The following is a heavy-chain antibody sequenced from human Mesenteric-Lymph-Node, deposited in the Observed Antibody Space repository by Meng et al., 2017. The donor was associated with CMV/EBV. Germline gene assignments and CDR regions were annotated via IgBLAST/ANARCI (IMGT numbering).Heavy chain of an antibody. J-gene: IGHJ4*02. D-gene: IGHD2-8*01. CDR2: MSYDGGND. V-gene: IGHV3-30-3*02. CDR1: GFIFSSYA. Sequence: GGSLRLSCAASGFIFSSYAMHWVRQAPGKGLEWLAVMSYDGGNDFYADSVKGRFTISRDNSKNTLYLQMNSLRAEDTAVYYCAKRRYCTNGVCYQLFDYWGQGTLVTVSS. CDR3: AKRRYCTNGVCYQLFDY.